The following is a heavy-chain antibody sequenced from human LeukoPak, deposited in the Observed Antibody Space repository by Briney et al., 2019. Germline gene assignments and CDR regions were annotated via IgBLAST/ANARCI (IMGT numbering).Heavy chain of an antibody. Sequence: GGSLRLSCAASGFTFSSYGMHWVRQAPGKGLEWVAVIWYDGSNKYYADSVKGRFTISRDNSKNTLYLQMNSLRAEDTAVYYCARDDYYDSSGYLDYWGQGTPVTVSS. CDR2: IWYDGSNK. CDR3: ARDDYYDSSGYLDY. CDR1: GFTFSSYG. V-gene: IGHV3-33*01. J-gene: IGHJ4*02. D-gene: IGHD3-22*01.